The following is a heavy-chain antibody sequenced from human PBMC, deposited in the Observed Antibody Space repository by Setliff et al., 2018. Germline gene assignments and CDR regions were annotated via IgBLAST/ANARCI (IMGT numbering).Heavy chain of an antibody. D-gene: IGHD3-10*01. CDR2: IYYSGST. V-gene: IGHV4-39*01. J-gene: IGHJ6*03. CDR1: GGSIGSGNYY. Sequence: SETLSLTCIVSGGSIGSGNYYWGLIRQPPGKGLEWVATIYYSGSTYSNPSLKSRLIISVDAPDNQFSVKLSSVTAADTAVYYCARHKSNGSGSYPSLYMDVWGKGIMVTVSS. CDR3: ARHKSNGSGSYPSLYMDV.